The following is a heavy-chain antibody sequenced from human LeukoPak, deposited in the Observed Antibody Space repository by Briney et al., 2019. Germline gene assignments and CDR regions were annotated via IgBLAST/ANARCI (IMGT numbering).Heavy chain of an antibody. V-gene: IGHV4-38-2*02. J-gene: IGHJ3*02. CDR1: GYSISSGYY. CDR3: ARVIRGQYGDWPADAFDI. Sequence: SETLSLTCTVSGYSISSGYYWGRIRQPPGKGLEWIGSIYHSGSTYYNPSLKSRVNISVDKSKNQLSLKLSSVTAADTAVYYCARVIRGQYGDWPADAFDIWGQGTVVTVSS. D-gene: IGHD4-17*01. CDR2: IYHSGST.